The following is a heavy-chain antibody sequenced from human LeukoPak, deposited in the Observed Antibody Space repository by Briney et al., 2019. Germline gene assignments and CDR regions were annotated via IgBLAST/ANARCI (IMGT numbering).Heavy chain of an antibody. V-gene: IGHV7-4-1*02. CDR3: AREYDYVWGSYRYYFDY. CDR2: INTNTGNP. J-gene: IGHJ4*02. CDR1: GYTFTSYA. Sequence: ASVKVSCKASGYTFTSYAMNWVRQAPGQGLEWMGWINTNTGNPTYAQGFTGRFVFSLDTSVSTAYLQISSLKAEDTAVYYCAREYDYVWGSYRYYFDYWGQGTLVTVSS. D-gene: IGHD3-16*02.